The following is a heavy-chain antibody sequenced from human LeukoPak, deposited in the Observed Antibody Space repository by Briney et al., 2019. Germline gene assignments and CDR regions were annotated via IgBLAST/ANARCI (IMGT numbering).Heavy chain of an antibody. CDR3: ARGGYDFWSGAGYYCYYMDV. CDR2: IYTSGST. D-gene: IGHD3-3*01. Sequence: SETLSLTRTVSGGSISSYYWSWIRQPPGKGLEWIGYIYTSGSTNYNLSLKSRVTISVDTSKNQFSLKLSSVTAADTAVYYCARGGYDFWSGAGYYCYYMDVWGKGTTVTVSS. J-gene: IGHJ6*03. V-gene: IGHV4-4*09. CDR1: GGSISSYY.